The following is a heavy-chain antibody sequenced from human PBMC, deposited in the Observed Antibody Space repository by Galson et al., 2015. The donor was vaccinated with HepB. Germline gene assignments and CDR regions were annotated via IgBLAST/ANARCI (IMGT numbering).Heavy chain of an antibody. CDR3: ANVGYSSGWYYFDY. D-gene: IGHD6-19*01. CDR1: GFTFSSYG. V-gene: IGHV3-33*06. CDR2: IWYDGSNK. Sequence: SLRLSCAASGFTFSSYGMHWVRQAPGKGLEWVAVIWYDGSNKYYADSVKGRFTISRDNSKNTLYLQMNSLRAEDTAVYYCANVGYSSGWYYFDYWGQGTLVTVSS. J-gene: IGHJ4*02.